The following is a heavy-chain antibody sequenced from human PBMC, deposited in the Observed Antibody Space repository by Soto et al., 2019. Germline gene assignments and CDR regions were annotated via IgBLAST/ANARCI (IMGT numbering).Heavy chain of an antibody. CDR1: GGTLSDHG. V-gene: IGHV1-69*06. D-gene: IGHD3-10*01. J-gene: IGHJ3*02. CDR2: TIPVFNTA. CDR3: ELGVYGSGNYYTGPSAFDI. Sequence: QVQLEQSWAEVKKPGSSVKVSCKASGGTLSDHGVAWLRQAPGQGLEWMGGTIPVFNTAKYAQKFQGRVTVTAYKFTNIAYMELSSLRSEDTAFYFCELGVYGSGNYYTGPSAFDIWGQGTMVIVSS.